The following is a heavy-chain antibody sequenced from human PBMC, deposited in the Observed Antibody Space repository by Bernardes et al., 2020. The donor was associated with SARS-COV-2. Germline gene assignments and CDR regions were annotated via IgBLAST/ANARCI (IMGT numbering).Heavy chain of an antibody. D-gene: IGHD4-4*01. CDR1: GFSLSTSGMC. CDR2: IDWDDDK. J-gene: IGHJ6*02. CDR3: ARIDYNYYYCGMDV. Sequence: SGPTLVKPTQTLTLTCTFPGFSLSTSGMCVSWIRQPPGKALEWLARIDWDDDKYYSTSLKTRLTISKDTSKNQVVLTMTNMDPVDTSTYYCARIDYNYYYCGMDVWGQGTTVTVAS. V-gene: IGHV2-70*11.